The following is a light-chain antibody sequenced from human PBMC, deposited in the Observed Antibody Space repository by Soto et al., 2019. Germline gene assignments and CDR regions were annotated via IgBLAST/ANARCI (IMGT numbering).Light chain of an antibody. Sequence: DIQMTQSPSSLSASVGDRVTITCRANQSISSYLNWYQQKPGKAPKLLIYGASSLQSGVPSRFSGSGSGTDVTLTISSLQPEDFATYYCQQSYCTPRTFGQGTKVEIK. V-gene: IGKV1-39*01. CDR1: QSISSY. CDR2: GAS. J-gene: IGKJ1*01. CDR3: QQSYCTPRT.